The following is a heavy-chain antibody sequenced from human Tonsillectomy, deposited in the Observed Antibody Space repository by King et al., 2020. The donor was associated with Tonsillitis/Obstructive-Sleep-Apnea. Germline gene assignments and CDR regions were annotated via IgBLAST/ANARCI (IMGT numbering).Heavy chain of an antibody. Sequence: QLVQSGSELKKPGASVKVSCKASGYTFTSYAMNWVRQAPGQGLEWMGWINTNTGNPTYAQGFTGRFVFSLDTSVSTAYLQVSSLKAEDTAVYYCARRDCSGGSCYLYYFDYWGQGTLVTVSS. CDR3: ARRDCSGGSCYLYYFDY. CDR2: INTNTGNP. CDR1: GYTFTSYA. J-gene: IGHJ4*02. V-gene: IGHV7-4-1*02. D-gene: IGHD2-15*01.